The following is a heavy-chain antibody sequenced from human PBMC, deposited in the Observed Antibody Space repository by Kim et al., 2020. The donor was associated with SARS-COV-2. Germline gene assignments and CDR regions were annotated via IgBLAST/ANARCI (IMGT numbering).Heavy chain of an antibody. CDR3: AGHVGYYDSSGYYYWFDP. V-gene: IGHV1-3*01. Sequence: ASVKVSCKASGYTFTSYAMHWVRQAPGQRLEWMGWINAGNGNTKYSQKFQGRVTITRDTSASTAYMELSSLRSEDTAVYYCAGHVGYYDSSGYYYWFDPWGQGTLVTVSS. CDR1: GYTFTSYA. J-gene: IGHJ5*02. CDR2: INAGNGNT. D-gene: IGHD3-22*01.